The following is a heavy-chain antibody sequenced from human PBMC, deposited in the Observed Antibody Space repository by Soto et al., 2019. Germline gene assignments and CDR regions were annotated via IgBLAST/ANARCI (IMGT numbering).Heavy chain of an antibody. D-gene: IGHD2-2*01. J-gene: IGHJ4*02. CDR1: GFTFSSYS. CDR2: ISSSSSYI. V-gene: IGHV3-21*01. CDR3: ASIVVVPAAIGY. Sequence: GGSLRLSCAASGFTFSSYSMNWVRQAPGKGLEWVSSISSSSSYIYYADSVKGRFTISRDNAKNSLYLQMNSLRAEDTAVYYCASIVVVPAAIGYWGQGTLVTVSS.